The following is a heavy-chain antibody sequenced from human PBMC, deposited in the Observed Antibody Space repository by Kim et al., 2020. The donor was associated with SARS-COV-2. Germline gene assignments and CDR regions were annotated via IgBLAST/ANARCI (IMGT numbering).Heavy chain of an antibody. J-gene: IGHJ6*02. Sequence: SETLSLTCTVSGGSISSSSYYWGWIRQPPGKGLEWIGSIYYSGSTYYNPSLKSRVTISVDTSKNQFSLKLSSVTAADTAVYYCARHEADEAVAGISYGEWDYYYYGMDVWGQGTTITVSS. CDR2: IYYSGST. D-gene: IGHD6-19*01. V-gene: IGHV4-39*01. CDR1: GGSISSSSYY. CDR3: ARHEADEAVAGISYGEWDYYYYGMDV.